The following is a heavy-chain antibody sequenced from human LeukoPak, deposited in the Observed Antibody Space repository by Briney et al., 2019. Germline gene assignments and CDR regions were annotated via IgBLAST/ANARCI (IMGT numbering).Heavy chain of an antibody. Sequence: GASVKVSCKASGYTFTSYDINWVRQATGQGLEWMGWMNPNSGNTGYAQKFQGRVTMTRNTSISTAYMELSSLRSEDTAVYYCARWGGLLWFGPDPRRNWFDPWGQGTLVTVSS. V-gene: IGHV1-8*01. CDR1: GYTFTSYD. J-gene: IGHJ5*02. D-gene: IGHD3-10*01. CDR2: MNPNSGNT. CDR3: ARWGGLLWFGPDPRRNWFDP.